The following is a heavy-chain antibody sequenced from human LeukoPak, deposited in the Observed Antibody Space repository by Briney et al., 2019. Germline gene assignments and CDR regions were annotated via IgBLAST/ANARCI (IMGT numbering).Heavy chain of an antibody. CDR1: GYTLTELS. J-gene: IGHJ6*04. CDR2: FDPEDGET. V-gene: IGHV1-24*01. D-gene: IGHD5-12*01. CDR3: VTDTRGLRERNYYYYGMDV. Sequence: ASVKVSCKVSGYTLTELSMHWVRQAPGKGLEWMGGFDPEDGETIYAQKFQGRVTMTEDTSTDTAYMELSSLRSEDTAVYYCVTDTRGLRERNYYYYGMDVWGKGTTVTVSS.